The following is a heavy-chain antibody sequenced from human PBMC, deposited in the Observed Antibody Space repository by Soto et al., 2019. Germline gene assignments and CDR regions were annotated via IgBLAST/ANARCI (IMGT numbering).Heavy chain of an antibody. CDR2: LHFSGST. CDR3: ARDSYSYGYPSPLTFDR. Sequence: ALSVTCTMSGDCLNIQNDSWTWIRHLPGKGLQWIGYLHFSGSTYYNPSLESRVSISTDTAKTQFSLELTSVTVADTAVYYCARDSYSYGYPSPLTFDRWGQGILVTVSS. CDR1: GDCLNIQNDS. J-gene: IGHJ4*02. D-gene: IGHD5-18*01. V-gene: IGHV4-31*02.